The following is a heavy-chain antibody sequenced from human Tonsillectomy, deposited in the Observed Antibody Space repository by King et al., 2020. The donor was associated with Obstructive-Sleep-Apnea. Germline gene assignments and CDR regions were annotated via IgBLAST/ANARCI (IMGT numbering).Heavy chain of an antibody. CDR2: MYYSGNT. V-gene: IGHV4-59*08. CDR3: ARPRGVEDYGGYGDYFDY. D-gene: IGHD5-12*01. Sequence: LQLQESGPGLVKPSETLSLTCTVSGGSISNYYWSWIRQPPGTGLGWVGYMYYSGNTNFNPSLKSRVTISAATSKIQFSLRLSSVTAADTAVYYCARPRGVEDYGGYGDYFDYWGQGTQVTVSS. CDR1: GGSISNYY. J-gene: IGHJ4*02.